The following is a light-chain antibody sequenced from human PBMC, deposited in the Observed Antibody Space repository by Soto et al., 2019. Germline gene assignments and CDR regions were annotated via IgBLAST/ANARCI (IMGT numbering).Light chain of an antibody. J-gene: IGKJ4*01. CDR2: DAS. V-gene: IGKV3-20*01. CDR1: QSVNNNY. Sequence: PGDRATLSCRASQSVNNNYLAWYQQKPGQAPRFLIYDASSRATGIPDRFSGSGSGTDFTLTISRLEPEDFAVYYCQQYGSSPLTFGGGTKVEIK. CDR3: QQYGSSPLT.